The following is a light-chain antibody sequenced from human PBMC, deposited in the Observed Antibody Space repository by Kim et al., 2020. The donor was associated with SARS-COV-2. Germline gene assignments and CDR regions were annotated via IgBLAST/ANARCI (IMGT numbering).Light chain of an antibody. CDR2: GAS. CDR1: QSVSSSY. Sequence: EIVLTQSPGTLSLSPGERATLSCRASQSVSSSYLAWYQQKPGQAPRLLIYGASSRATGIPGRFSGSGSETDFILTISRLEPEDFAVYYCQQYGSSPLTFGRGTKLEI. CDR3: QQYGSSPLT. V-gene: IGKV3-20*01. J-gene: IGKJ4*01.